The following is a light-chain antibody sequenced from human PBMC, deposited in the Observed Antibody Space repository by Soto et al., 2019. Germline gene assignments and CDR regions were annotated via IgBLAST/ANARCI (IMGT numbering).Light chain of an antibody. CDR2: GAS. Sequence: EIVLTQSPGTLSLSPGERATLSCRASQSVSSSYLAWYQQKPGQAPRLLIYGASSRATGIPDRFSGSGSGQAFPFTFSRLKLKVFEVNSGRNYGSQPLWPFGQGPSWRSN. CDR1: QSVSSSY. J-gene: IGKJ2*01. V-gene: IGKV3-20*01. CDR3: RNYGSQPLWP.